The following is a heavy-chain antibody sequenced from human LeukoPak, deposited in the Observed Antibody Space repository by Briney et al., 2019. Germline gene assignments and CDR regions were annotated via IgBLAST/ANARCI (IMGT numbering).Heavy chain of an antibody. CDR2: TYYRSKWYN. J-gene: IGHJ4*02. D-gene: IGHD1-14*01. V-gene: IGHV6-1*01. CDR1: GDSVFSNSVA. CDR3: ARGYRQTLDY. Sequence: SQTLSLTCAISGDSVFSNSVAWNWIRQSPSRGLEWLGRTYYRSKWYNDYAVSVKGRMTINPDTSKNQFSLQLNSVTPEDTAVYYCARGYRQTLDYWGQGTLVTVSS.